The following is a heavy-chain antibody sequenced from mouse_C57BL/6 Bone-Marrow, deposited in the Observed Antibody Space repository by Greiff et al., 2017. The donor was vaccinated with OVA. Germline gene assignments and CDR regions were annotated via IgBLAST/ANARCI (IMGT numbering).Heavy chain of an antibody. CDR2: IRSKSNNYAT. D-gene: IGHD6-1*01. Sequence: GGGLVQPKGSLKLSCAASGFSFNTYAMNWVRQAPGKGLEWVARIRSKSNNYATYYADSVKDRFTISRDDSESMLYLQMNNLKTEDTAMYYCVRHGGPPAWFAYWGQGTLVTVSA. V-gene: IGHV10-1*01. CDR1: GFSFNTYA. J-gene: IGHJ3*01. CDR3: VRHGGPPAWFAY.